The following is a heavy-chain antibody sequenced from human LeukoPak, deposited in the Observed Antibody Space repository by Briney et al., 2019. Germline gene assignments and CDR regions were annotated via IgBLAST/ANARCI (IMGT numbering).Heavy chain of an antibody. Sequence: GGTXXSYAXXXXXQXPXXXLXXMGRIIPILGIANYAQKFQGRVTITADESTSTAYMELSSLRSEDTAVYYCASHEYYDSRGGDAFDIWGQGTMVTVSS. CDR1: GGTXXSYA. CDR2: IIPILGIA. V-gene: IGHV1-69*04. J-gene: IGHJ3*02. D-gene: IGHD3-22*01. CDR3: ASHEYYDSRGGDAFDI.